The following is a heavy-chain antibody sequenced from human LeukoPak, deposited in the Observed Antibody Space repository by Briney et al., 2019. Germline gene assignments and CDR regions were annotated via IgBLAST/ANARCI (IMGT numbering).Heavy chain of an antibody. CDR3: ARDAHQRRPGIAVAGY. CDR1: GCTFTSYG. V-gene: IGHV1-18*01. D-gene: IGHD6-19*01. Sequence: ASVKVSCKASGCTFTSYGISWVRQAPGQGLEWMGWISAYNGNTNYAQKLQGRVTMTTDTSTSTAYMELRSLRSDDTAVYYCARDAHQRRPGIAVAGYWGQGTLVTVSS. CDR2: ISAYNGNT. J-gene: IGHJ4*02.